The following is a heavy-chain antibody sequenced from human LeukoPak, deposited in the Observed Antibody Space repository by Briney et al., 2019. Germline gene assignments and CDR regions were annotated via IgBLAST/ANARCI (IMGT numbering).Heavy chain of an antibody. CDR2: ISAYNGNT. Sequence: ASVKVSCKASGYTFTSYGISWVRQAPGQGLEWMGWISAYNGNTNYAQKLQGRVTMTTDTSTSTAYMELGSLRSDDTAVYYCARDLGDDFWSGYSDYWGQGTLVTVSS. V-gene: IGHV1-18*01. J-gene: IGHJ4*02. CDR3: ARDLGDDFWSGYSDY. CDR1: GYTFTSYG. D-gene: IGHD3-3*01.